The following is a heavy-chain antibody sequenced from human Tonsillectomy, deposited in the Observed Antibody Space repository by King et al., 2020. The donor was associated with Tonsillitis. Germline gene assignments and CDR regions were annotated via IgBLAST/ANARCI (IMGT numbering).Heavy chain of an antibody. CDR3: ARVRMNYDILTGYSSDAFDI. J-gene: IGHJ3*02. V-gene: IGHV4-31*03. Sequence: QLQESGPGLVKPSQTLSLTCTVSGDFISSGGYYWTWIRQHPGKCLEWIWYIYYSGSSYYNPSLKSRVTISVDTSKNQFSLHLSSVTAADTAVYYCARVRMNYDILTGYSSDAFDIWGQGTMVTVSS. CDR1: GDFISSGGYY. CDR2: IYYSGSS. D-gene: IGHD3-9*01.